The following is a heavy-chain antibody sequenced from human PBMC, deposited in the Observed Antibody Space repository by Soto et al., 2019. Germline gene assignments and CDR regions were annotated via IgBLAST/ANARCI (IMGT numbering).Heavy chain of an antibody. J-gene: IGHJ6*02. CDR1: GGSFSGYY. CDR2: INHSGST. V-gene: IGHV4-34*01. Sequence: SETLSLTCAVYGGSFSGYYWSWIRQPPGKGLEWIGEINHSGSTNYNPSLKSRVTISVDTSKNQFSLKLSSMTAADTAVYYCARDIVVVPAAIWANYYYYGMDVWGQGTTVTVS. D-gene: IGHD2-2*01. CDR3: ARDIVVVPAAIWANYYYYGMDV.